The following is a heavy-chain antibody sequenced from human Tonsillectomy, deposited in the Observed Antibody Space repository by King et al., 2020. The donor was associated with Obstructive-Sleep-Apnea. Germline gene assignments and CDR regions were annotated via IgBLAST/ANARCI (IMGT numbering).Heavy chain of an antibody. CDR1: GGSISSYY. Sequence: QLQESGPGLVKPSETLSLTCTVSGGSISSYYWSWIRQPPGKGLEWIEYIYYSGSTNYNPSLKSRVTISVDTSKNQFSLKLSSVTAADTAVYYCAAHAGARFDYWGQGTLVTVSS. D-gene: IGHD1-26*01. CDR2: IYYSGST. CDR3: AAHAGARFDY. J-gene: IGHJ4*02. V-gene: IGHV4-59*08.